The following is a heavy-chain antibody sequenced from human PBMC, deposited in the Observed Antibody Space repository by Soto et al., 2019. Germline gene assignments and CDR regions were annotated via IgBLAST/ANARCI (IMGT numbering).Heavy chain of an antibody. D-gene: IGHD6-13*01. CDR3: ATPFWRAAAGRHFFDY. Sequence: QLQLQESGPGLVKPSETLSLTCTVSGGSISSSSYYWGWIRQPPGKGLEWIGSIYYSGSTYYNPSLKSRVTISVDTSKNQFSLKLSSVTAADTAVYYCATPFWRAAAGRHFFDYWGQGTLVTVSS. J-gene: IGHJ4*02. CDR1: GGSISSSSYY. V-gene: IGHV4-39*01. CDR2: IYYSGST.